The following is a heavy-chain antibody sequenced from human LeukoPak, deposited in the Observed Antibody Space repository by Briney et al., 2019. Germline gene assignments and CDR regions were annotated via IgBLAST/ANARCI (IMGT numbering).Heavy chain of an antibody. D-gene: IGHD6-19*01. CDR2: IYHSGST. J-gene: IGHJ4*02. CDR1: GDSIASPTW. V-gene: IGHV4-4*02. Sequence: SETLSLTCAVSGDSIASPTWWSWVRQPPGKGLERIGEIYHSGSTTYSPSLKSRVTISVDKSKNQFSLKLSSVTAADTAVYYCARSTGIAVARYFDYWGQGTLVTVSS. CDR3: ARSTGIAVARYFDY.